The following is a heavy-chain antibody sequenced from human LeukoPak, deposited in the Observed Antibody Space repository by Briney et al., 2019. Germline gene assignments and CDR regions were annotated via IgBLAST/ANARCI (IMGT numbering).Heavy chain of an antibody. Sequence: PGGSLRLSCAASGFTFSHYDMTWVLQAPGKGLEWVSGIITSGSNTYYADSVKGRFTIPRDNSKNTLYLQMNSLRAEDTALYYCAKTLRRSFDTWGQGTMVTVSS. V-gene: IGHV3-23*01. CDR2: IITSGSNT. J-gene: IGHJ3*02. CDR3: AKTLRRSFDT. CDR1: GFTFSHYD.